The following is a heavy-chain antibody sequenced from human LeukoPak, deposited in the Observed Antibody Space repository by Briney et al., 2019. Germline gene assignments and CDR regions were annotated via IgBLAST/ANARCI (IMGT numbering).Heavy chain of an antibody. D-gene: IGHD6-19*01. CDR1: GYSFTSYW. CDR3: ARRSSGWIQSKEFDY. J-gene: IGHJ4*02. V-gene: IGHV5-51*01. CDR2: IYPGDSGT. Sequence: GESLKISCKGSGYSFTSYWIGWVRQMPGKGLEWMGIIYPGDSGTRYSPSFQGQVTISADKSISTAYLQWSSLKASDTAMYYCARRSSGWIQSKEFDYWGQGTLVTVSS.